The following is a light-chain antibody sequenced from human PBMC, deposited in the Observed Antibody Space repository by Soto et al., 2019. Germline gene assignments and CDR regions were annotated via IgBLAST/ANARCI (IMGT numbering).Light chain of an antibody. CDR3: QQYSSSPRT. V-gene: IGKV3-20*01. CDR1: QTISSGF. CDR2: DAS. J-gene: IGKJ5*01. Sequence: SGLTHSPCTVSLSQGERAARSCSASQTISSGFLSWYQQKVGQAPRLLIYDASNRATGVPDRFSGSGSGTDFSLTISRLEPEDFAVYHCQQYSSSPRTFGQGTRLEI.